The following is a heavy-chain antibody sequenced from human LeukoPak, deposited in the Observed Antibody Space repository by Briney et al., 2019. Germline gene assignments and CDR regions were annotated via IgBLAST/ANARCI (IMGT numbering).Heavy chain of an antibody. CDR3: ARMMSIPVAGHRPLFDY. CDR2: ISTYNGNT. V-gene: IGHV1-18*01. J-gene: IGHJ4*02. D-gene: IGHD6-19*01. CDR1: GYTFTNYG. Sequence: ASVKVSCKASGYTFTNYGINRVRQAPGQGLEWMGWISTYNGNTNYAQDLQGRVTMTTDTSTSTAYMELRTLTSDDTAVYYCARMMSIPVAGHRPLFDYWGQGTLVTVSS.